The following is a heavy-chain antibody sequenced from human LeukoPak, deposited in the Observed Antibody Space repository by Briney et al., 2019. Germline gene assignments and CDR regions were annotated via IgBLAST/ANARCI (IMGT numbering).Heavy chain of an antibody. D-gene: IGHD3-10*01. CDR2: IRHYGGYK. CDR1: GLTLSSYG. CDR3: AKTKEWHMLRGTFDY. Sequence: VWSLRLSCAASGLTLSSYGMHWVRQAPREGREWVAFIRHYGGYKYYADPAKARFTISRDNSQNTLYLQMISLRGDDTAVYYCAKTKEWHMLRGTFDYWGQGTLVTVSS. J-gene: IGHJ4*02. V-gene: IGHV3-30*02.